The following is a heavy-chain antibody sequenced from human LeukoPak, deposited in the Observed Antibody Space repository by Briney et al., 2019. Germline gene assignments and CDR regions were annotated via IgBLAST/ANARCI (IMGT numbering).Heavy chain of an antibody. CDR3: ARSPRYNWNDVSAFDI. J-gene: IGHJ3*02. CDR1: GFTFSSYW. Sequence: GGSLRLSCAASGFTFSSYWMSWVRQAPGKGLEWVANIKQDGSEKYYVDSVKGRFTISRDNAKNSLYLQMNSLRAEDTAVYYCARSPRYNWNDVSAFDIWGQGTMVTVSS. CDR2: IKQDGSEK. D-gene: IGHD1-1*01. V-gene: IGHV3-7*01.